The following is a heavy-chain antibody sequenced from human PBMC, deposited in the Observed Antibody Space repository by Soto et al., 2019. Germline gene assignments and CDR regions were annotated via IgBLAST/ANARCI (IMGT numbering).Heavy chain of an antibody. CDR2: IWYDGSNK. J-gene: IGHJ3*02. D-gene: IGHD4-17*01. V-gene: IGHV3-33*01. Sequence: GGSLRLSCAASGFTFSSYGMHWVRQAPGKGLEWVAVIWYDGSNKYYADSVKGRFTISRDNSKNTLYLQMNSLRAEDTAVYYCARDGVDYGDLLDAFDIWGQGTMVTVSS. CDR3: ARDGVDYGDLLDAFDI. CDR1: GFTFSSYG.